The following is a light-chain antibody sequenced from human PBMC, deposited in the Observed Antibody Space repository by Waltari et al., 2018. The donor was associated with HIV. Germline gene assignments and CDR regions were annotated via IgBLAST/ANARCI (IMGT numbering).Light chain of an antibody. Sequence: EIVLTQSQATLSLSPGATATLSCRASQSVGTYLAWYQQKPGQAPRLLIFASLNRAPGIPARFSGSGSGTDFTLTISSLESEDSAIYYCQQRSNWPPITFGQGTRLEI. CDR3: QQRSNWPPIT. J-gene: IGKJ5*01. CDR1: QSVGTY. CDR2: ASL. V-gene: IGKV3-11*01.